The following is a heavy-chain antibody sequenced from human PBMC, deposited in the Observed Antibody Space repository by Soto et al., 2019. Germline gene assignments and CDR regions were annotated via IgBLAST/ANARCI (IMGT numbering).Heavy chain of an antibody. V-gene: IGHV1-69*02. CDR1: GGTFNSYT. CDR3: ATMVREVRGYGMDV. D-gene: IGHD3-10*01. Sequence: QVQLVQSGAEVKKPGSSVKVSCKVSGGTFNSYTISWVRQAPGQGLEWMGRVVPVLNKADNAQKFRGRVTLSADRSPSTVYMELTSLRSEDTALYYCATMVREVRGYGMDVWGQGTTVIVSS. CDR2: VVPVLNKA. J-gene: IGHJ6*02.